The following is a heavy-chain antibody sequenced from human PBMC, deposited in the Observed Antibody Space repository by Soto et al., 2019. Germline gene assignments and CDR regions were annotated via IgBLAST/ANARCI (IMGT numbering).Heavy chain of an antibody. CDR2: IRWNSGSI. D-gene: IGHD3-10*01. CDR1: GFTFDDYA. CDR3: AKDLAGPISGAFDI. V-gene: IGHV3-9*03. J-gene: IGHJ3*02. Sequence: EVQLVESGGGLVQPGRSLRLSCAASGFTFDDYAMHWVRQAPGKGLEWVSGIRWNSGSIGYADSVKGRFTISRDNVKNALYLQMNSLRAEDMALYYCAKDLAGPISGAFDIWGQGTMVTVSS.